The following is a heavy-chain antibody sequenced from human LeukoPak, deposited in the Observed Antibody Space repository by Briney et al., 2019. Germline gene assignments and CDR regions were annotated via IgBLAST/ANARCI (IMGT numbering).Heavy chain of an antibody. J-gene: IGHJ3*02. V-gene: IGHV3-23*01. CDR2: VSGSGSET. D-gene: IGHD2-15*01. CDR1: GLTRSNYV. Sequence: GGSLRLSCAASGLTRSNYVMSWVRQAPGKGLEWVSVVSGSGSETYSADSVKGRFTISRDNSKNTLYLQMNSLRVEDTAVYFCAKALGGSSYSPPHMWGQGTMVTVSS. CDR3: AKALGGSSYSPPHM.